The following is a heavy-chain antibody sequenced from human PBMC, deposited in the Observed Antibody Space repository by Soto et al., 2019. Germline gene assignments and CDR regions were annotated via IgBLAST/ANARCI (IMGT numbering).Heavy chain of an antibody. D-gene: IGHD1-1*01. CDR2: ISYDGSNK. J-gene: IGHJ5*02. CDR3: ARQTHTSTPFDP. Sequence: PGGSLRLSCAASGFTFSSYAMHWVRQAPGKGLEWVAVISYDGSNKYYADSVKGRFTISRDKSISTAYLQWSSLRASDTAMYYCARQTHTSTPFDPWGQGTLVTISS. CDR1: GFTFSSYA. V-gene: IGHV3-30-3*01.